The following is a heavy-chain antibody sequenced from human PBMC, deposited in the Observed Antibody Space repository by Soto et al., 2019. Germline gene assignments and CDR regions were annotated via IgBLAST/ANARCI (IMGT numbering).Heavy chain of an antibody. V-gene: IGHV1-18*01. J-gene: IGHJ6*02. D-gene: IGHD2-15*01. CDR1: GYTFTSYG. CDR2: ISAYNGNT. Sequence: QVQLVQSGAEVKKPGASVKVSCKASGYTFTSYGISWVRQAPGQGLEWMGWISAYNGNTNYAQKLQGRVTMTTDTSMSTAYMELRSLRSDDTAVYYCARDEPVTPPTRYGMDVWGQGTTVTVSS. CDR3: ARDEPVTPPTRYGMDV.